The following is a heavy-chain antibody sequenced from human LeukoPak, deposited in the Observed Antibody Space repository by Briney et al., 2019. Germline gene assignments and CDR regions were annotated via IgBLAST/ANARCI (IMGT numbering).Heavy chain of an antibody. CDR3: ARGILRFPHAFDI. V-gene: IGHV4-59*01. CDR2: IYYSGST. Sequence: SETLSLTCTVSGGSISSYYWSWIRQPPGKGLEWIGYIYYSGSTNYNPSLKSRVTISVDTSKNQLSLKLSSVTAADTAVYYCARGILRFPHAFDIWGQGTMVTVSS. CDR1: GGSISSYY. D-gene: IGHD3-3*01. J-gene: IGHJ3*02.